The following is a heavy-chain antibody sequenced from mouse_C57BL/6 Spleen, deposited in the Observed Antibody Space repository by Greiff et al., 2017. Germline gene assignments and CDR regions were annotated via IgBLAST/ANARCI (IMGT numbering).Heavy chain of an antibody. D-gene: IGHD1-1*01. CDR2: IWTGGGT. Sequence: VHLVESGPGLVAPSQSLSITCTVSGFSLTSYAISWVRQPPGKGLEWLGVIWTGGGTNYNSAPKSRLSISKDNSKSQVFLKMNSLQTDDTARYYCATSYYYGSSLAWFAYWGQGTLVTVSA. J-gene: IGHJ3*01. V-gene: IGHV2-9-1*01. CDR1: GFSLTSYA. CDR3: ATSYYYGSSLAWFAY.